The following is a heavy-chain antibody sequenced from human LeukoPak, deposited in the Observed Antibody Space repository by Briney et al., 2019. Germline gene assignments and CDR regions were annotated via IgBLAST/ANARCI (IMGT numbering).Heavy chain of an antibody. V-gene: IGHV3-73*01. J-gene: IGHJ4*02. CDR2: IRSKANSYAT. CDR3: TIRLGYCSSTSCYQFDY. Sequence: GGSLRLSCAASGFTFSGSAMHSVRQASGKGLEWVGRIRSKANSYATAYAASVKGRFTISRDDSKNTAYLQMNSLKTEDTAVYYCTIRLGYCSSTSCYQFDYWGQGTLVTVSS. D-gene: IGHD2-2*01. CDR1: GFTFSGSA.